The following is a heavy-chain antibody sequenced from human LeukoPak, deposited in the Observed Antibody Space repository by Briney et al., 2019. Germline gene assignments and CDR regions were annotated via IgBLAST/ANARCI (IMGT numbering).Heavy chain of an antibody. V-gene: IGHV3-7*01. CDR3: ARGRYSSRSGGYYFDI. D-gene: IGHD2-2*01. CDR1: GFTLSSDW. CDR2: IKKDGIEK. Sequence: GGSLRLSCVVSGFTLSSDWMSWVRQAPGKGLEWVANIKKDGIEKYYVESVKGRFTISRDNAKNSLSLQMNSLRADDTAVYYCARGRYSSRSGGYYFDIWGQGTLVTVSS. J-gene: IGHJ4*02.